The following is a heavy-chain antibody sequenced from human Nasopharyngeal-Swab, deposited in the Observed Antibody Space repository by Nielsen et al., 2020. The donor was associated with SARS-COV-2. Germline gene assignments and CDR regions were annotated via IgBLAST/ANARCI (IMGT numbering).Heavy chain of an antibody. J-gene: IGHJ6*03. CDR3: ARGHLVVVPSPLLGLGPIFYSFYLDV. Sequence: SETLSLTCAVSGDSVRSNDYWTWVRQSPGKGLEWIGEVSHSGSTNYNQSLQSRVTLSMDKSKNQFSLRLTSVSAADTADYFCARGHLVVVPSPLLGLGPIFYSFYLDVWGKGTTVIVSS. D-gene: IGHD2-2*01. CDR1: GDSVRSNDY. CDR2: VSHSGST. V-gene: IGHV4-4*02.